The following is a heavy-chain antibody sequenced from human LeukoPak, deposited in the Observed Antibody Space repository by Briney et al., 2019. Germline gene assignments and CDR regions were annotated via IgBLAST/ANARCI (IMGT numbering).Heavy chain of an antibody. Sequence: SQTLSLTCTVSGASITDDHWSWIRQPPGKGLEWIGYSYPSGNSNYNPSLESRVTISADTSKNQISLNLRSVTAADTAVYYCARDSAHVPGYHHWYFDLWGRGTLVIVSS. J-gene: IGHJ2*01. D-gene: IGHD3-9*01. CDR2: SYPSGNS. V-gene: IGHV4-59*01. CDR1: GASITDDH. CDR3: ARDSAHVPGYHHWYFDL.